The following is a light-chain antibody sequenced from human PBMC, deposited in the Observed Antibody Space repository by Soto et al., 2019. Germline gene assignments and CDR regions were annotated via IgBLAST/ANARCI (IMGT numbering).Light chain of an antibody. CDR2: GNI. V-gene: IGLV1-40*01. J-gene: IGLJ3*02. CDR1: SSNIGAGYD. Sequence: QLVLTQPPSVSGAPGQRVTISCTGSSSNIGAGYDVHWYQQLPGTAPKLLIYGNINRPSGVPDRFSGSKSGTSASLAITGLRAEDEADYYCQSYDSSLSGWVFGGGTEVTVL. CDR3: QSYDSSLSGWV.